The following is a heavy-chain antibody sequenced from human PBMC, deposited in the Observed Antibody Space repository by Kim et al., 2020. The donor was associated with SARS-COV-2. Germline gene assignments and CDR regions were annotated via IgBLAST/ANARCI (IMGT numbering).Heavy chain of an antibody. D-gene: IGHD4-17*01. CDR3: ARGDYGDPNWFDP. Sequence: YAQKLQGRVTMTHDTSTSTAYMELRSLRSDDTAVYYCARGDYGDPNWFDPWGQGTLVTVSS. V-gene: IGHV1-18*01. J-gene: IGHJ5*02.